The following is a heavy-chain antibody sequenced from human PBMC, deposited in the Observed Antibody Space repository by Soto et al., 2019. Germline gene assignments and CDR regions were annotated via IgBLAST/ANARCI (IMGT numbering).Heavy chain of an antibody. D-gene: IGHD2-15*01. V-gene: IGHV3-23*01. CDR2: ISDGGEST. Sequence: EVQLLESGGGLVQPGESLRLSCAFSGFIFGNYMMTWVRQAPGKGLEWVSTISDGGESTYYADSVKGRFTISRDNSKTTLYLQMDSLGVEDTAVYYCAPHVHCSGGSCHYDAFDIRGQGTMVTVSS. CDR1: GFIFGNYM. CDR3: APHVHCSGGSCHYDAFDI. J-gene: IGHJ3*02.